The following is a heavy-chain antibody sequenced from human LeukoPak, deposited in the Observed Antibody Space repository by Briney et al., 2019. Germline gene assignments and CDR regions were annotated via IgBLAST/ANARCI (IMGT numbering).Heavy chain of an antibody. Sequence: PSEALSLTCTVSGGSISSSSYYWGWIRQPPGQGLEWIGSIYYSGGTYYNPSLKSRVTISVDTSKNQFSLRLSSVTAADTAVYYCAREGGYGSGGLDYWGQGTLVTVSS. CDR1: GGSISSSSYY. J-gene: IGHJ4*02. CDR2: IYYSGGT. D-gene: IGHD3-10*01. V-gene: IGHV4-39*02. CDR3: AREGGYGSGGLDY.